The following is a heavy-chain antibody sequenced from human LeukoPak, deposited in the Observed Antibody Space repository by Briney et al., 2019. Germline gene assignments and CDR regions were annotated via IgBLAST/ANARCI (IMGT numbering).Heavy chain of an antibody. D-gene: IGHD2-15*01. J-gene: IGHJ4*02. V-gene: IGHV3-49*04. CDR3: AREAYCSGGSCYFPDY. CDR2: ISSKIYGGTP. Sequence: GRSLRLSCTASGFTFGDYAMTWVRQAPGKGLEWVGFISSKIYGGTPEYAASVKGRFTISRENAKNSLYLQMNSLRAEDTAVYYCAREAYCSGGSCYFPDYWGQGTLVTVSS. CDR1: GFTFGDYA.